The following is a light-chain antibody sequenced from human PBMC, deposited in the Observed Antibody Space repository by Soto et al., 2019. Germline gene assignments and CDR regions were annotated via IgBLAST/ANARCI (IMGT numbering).Light chain of an antibody. Sequence: QSVLTQPASVSGSPGQSITISCTGTSSDVGSYNLVSWYQHHPGKAPKLMIYEVSKRPSGVSNRFSGSKSGNTASLTISGLQAEDEADYYCCSYAGSRTLVFGTGTKVTVL. V-gene: IGLV2-23*02. CDR2: EVS. CDR1: SSDVGSYNL. CDR3: CSYAGSRTLV. J-gene: IGLJ1*01.